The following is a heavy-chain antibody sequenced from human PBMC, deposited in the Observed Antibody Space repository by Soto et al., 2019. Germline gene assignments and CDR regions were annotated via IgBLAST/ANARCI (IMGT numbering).Heavy chain of an antibody. V-gene: IGHV3-30-3*01. CDR1: GFTFSSYA. CDR2: ISYDGSNK. Sequence: ESGGGVVQPGRSLRLSCAASGFTFSSYAMHWVRQAPGKGLEWVAVISYDGSNKYYADSVKGRFTISRDNSKNTLYLQMNSLRAEDTAVYYCARSQGSPYYFDYWGQGTLVTVSS. CDR3: ARSQGSPYYFDY. J-gene: IGHJ4*02. D-gene: IGHD6-19*01.